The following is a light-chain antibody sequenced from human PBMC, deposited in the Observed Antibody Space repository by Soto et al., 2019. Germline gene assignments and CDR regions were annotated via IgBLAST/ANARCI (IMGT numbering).Light chain of an antibody. CDR2: AAS. V-gene: IGKV1-27*01. CDR1: QAISNY. CDR3: QKFNAVPT. J-gene: IGKJ4*01. Sequence: DIQMTQSPSSLSASVGDRVTITCRASQAISNYLAWYQQKPGKVPTLLISAASTLQSGVPSRFSGSGSWTDFTLTISSLHPEDVATYYCQKFNAVPTFGGGTKVEI.